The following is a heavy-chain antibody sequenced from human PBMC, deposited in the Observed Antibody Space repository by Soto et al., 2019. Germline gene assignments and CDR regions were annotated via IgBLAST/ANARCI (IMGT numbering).Heavy chain of an antibody. Sequence: GASVKVSCTASGYTFTSYAMHWVRQAPGQRLEWMGWINAGNGNTKYSQKFQGRVTITRDTSASTAYMELSSLRSEDTAVYYCAREPVPGYSSGWYRRGSSYFDYWGQGTLVTVSS. CDR1: GYTFTSYA. CDR3: AREPVPGYSSGWYRRGSSYFDY. D-gene: IGHD6-19*01. CDR2: INAGNGNT. J-gene: IGHJ4*02. V-gene: IGHV1-3*01.